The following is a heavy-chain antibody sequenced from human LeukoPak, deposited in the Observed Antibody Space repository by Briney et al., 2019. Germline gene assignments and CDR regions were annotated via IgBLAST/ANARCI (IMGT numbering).Heavy chain of an antibody. D-gene: IGHD3-10*01. J-gene: IGHJ6*02. V-gene: IGHV4-59*01. Sequence: PSETLSLTCTVSGGSISSYYWSWIRQPPGKGLEWIGYIYYSGSTNYNPSLKSRVTISVDTSKNQFSLKLSSVTAADTAVYYCARDLGYGSGSYYNVYYYGMDVWGQGTTVTVSS. CDR1: GGSISSYY. CDR2: IYYSGST. CDR3: ARDLGYGSGSYYNVYYYGMDV.